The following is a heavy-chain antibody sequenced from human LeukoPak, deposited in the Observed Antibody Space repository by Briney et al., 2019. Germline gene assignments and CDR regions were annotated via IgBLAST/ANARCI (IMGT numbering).Heavy chain of an antibody. Sequence: SETLSLTCTVSGGSISSYYWSWIRQPPGKGLEWIGYIYYSGSTNYNPSLKSRVTISVDTSKNQFSLKLSSVTAADTAVYYCAREPLYYYDSSGYYHFDYWGQGTLVTVSS. CDR1: GGSISSYY. CDR2: IYYSGST. CDR3: AREPLYYYDSSGYYHFDY. J-gene: IGHJ4*02. V-gene: IGHV4-59*12. D-gene: IGHD3-22*01.